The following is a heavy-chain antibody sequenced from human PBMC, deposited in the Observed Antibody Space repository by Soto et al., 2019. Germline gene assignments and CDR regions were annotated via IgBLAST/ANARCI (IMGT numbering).Heavy chain of an antibody. J-gene: IGHJ6*04. V-gene: IGHV4-34*01. CDR1: GGSFSGYY. CDR3: GRVHEGSRYCSSTSCYGMDV. Sequence: SETLSLTCAVYGGSFSGYYWSWIRQPPGKGLEWIGEINHSGSTNYNPSLKSRVTISVDTSKNQFSLKLSSVTAADTAVYYCGRVHEGSRYCSSTSCYGMDVWGKGTRVTVS. D-gene: IGHD2-2*01. CDR2: INHSGST.